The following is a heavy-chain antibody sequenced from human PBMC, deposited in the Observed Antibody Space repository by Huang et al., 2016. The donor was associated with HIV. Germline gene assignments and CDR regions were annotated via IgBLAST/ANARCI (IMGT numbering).Heavy chain of an antibody. CDR2: INHRGTT. CDR1: GGSFSSYY. Sequence: QVQLHQWGAGLLKPSETLSLTCAVYGGSFSSYYWNWIRQSPGKGLEWLGQINHRGTTTYNPSLKSRVTMSVDTSKNQFSLKLNAVTAADTAVYYCARKIMISFGGPFDPWGQGTLVTVSS. J-gene: IGHJ5*02. CDR3: ARKIMISFGGPFDP. D-gene: IGHD3-16*01. V-gene: IGHV4-34*01.